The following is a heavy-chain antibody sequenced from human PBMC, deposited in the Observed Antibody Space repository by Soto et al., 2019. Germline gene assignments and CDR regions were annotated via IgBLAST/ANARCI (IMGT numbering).Heavy chain of an antibody. Sequence: QVQLQESGPGLVKPSETLSLTCTVSGGSISSYYWSWIRQPPGKGLEWIGYIYYSGSTNYNPSLKSRVTISVDTSKNQFSLKLISVTAADTAVYYCARVGAVAYWYFELWGRGTLVTVSS. CDR1: GGSISSYY. CDR2: IYYSGST. CDR3: ARVGAVAYWYFEL. V-gene: IGHV4-59*01. D-gene: IGHD6-19*01. J-gene: IGHJ2*01.